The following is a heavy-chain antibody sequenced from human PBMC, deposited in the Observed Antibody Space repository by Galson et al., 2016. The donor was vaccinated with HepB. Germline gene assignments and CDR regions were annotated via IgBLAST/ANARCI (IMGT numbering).Heavy chain of an antibody. V-gene: IGHV3-23*01. CDR3: AKGDNRYYYNGGD. Sequence: SLRLSCAASGFTFSIYVMTWVRQAPGQGLEWVAGVSGYTGNTHYADSVKGRFTVSRDKSKITAYLQLKSLRAEDTAVYYCAKGDNRYYYNGGDWGQGTLVTVSS. J-gene: IGHJ4*02. CDR1: GFTFSIYV. CDR2: VSGYTGNT. D-gene: IGHD3-10*01.